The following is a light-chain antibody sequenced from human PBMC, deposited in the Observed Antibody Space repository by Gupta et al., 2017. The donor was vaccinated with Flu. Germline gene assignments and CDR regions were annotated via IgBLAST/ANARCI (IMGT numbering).Light chain of an antibody. CDR2: GAS. J-gene: IGKJ1*01. CDR3: QHEGSSPWT. V-gene: IGKV3-20*01. CDR1: QSVRSSY. Sequence: LSAAERATLSCRAHQSVRSSYLVWYQQKPGQAPKPLIYGASSRASGIPDRFSGSGCGTDFTLTISRLEPEDFAVYYCQHEGSSPWTFGQGTKVEIK.